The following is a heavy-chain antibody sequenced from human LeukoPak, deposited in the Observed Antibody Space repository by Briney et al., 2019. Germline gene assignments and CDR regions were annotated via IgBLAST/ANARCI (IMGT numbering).Heavy chain of an antibody. J-gene: IGHJ3*02. D-gene: IGHD1-1*01. CDR2: IYHSGST. V-gene: IGHV4-30-2*01. Sequence: PSETLSLTCTVSGGSISSGGYYWSWIRQPPGKGLEWIGYIYHSGSTYYNPSLKSRVTISVDRSKNQFSLKLSSVTAADTAVYYCARDLTNWNDFPGAFDIWGQGTIVTVSS. CDR1: GGSISSGGYY. CDR3: ARDLTNWNDFPGAFDI.